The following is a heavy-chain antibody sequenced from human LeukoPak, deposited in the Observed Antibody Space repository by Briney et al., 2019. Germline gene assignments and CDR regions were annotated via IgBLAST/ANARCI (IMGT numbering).Heavy chain of an antibody. CDR1: GGSISSYY. CDR3: ARGPLDYDGNSRFDY. V-gene: IGHV4-4*07. CDR2: IYTSGST. J-gene: IGHJ4*02. Sequence: KPSETLSLTCTVSGGSISSYYWSWIRQPAGKGLEWIGRIYTSGSTNYNPSLKSRVTMSVDTSKNQFSLKLSSVTAADTAAYYCARGPLDYDGNSRFDYWGQGTQVTVSS. D-gene: IGHD4-23*01.